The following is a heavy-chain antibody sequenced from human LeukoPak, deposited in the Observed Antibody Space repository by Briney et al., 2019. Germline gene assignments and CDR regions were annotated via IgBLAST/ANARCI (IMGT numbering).Heavy chain of an antibody. V-gene: IGHV1-18*01. Sequence: GASVKVSCKASGYTFTSYGTSWVRQAPGQGLEWMGWISAYDGNTNYAQKLQGRVTMTTDTSTSTAYMELRSLRSDDTAVYYCARGALVGAAAGSFDPWGQGTLVTVSS. CDR2: ISAYDGNT. D-gene: IGHD6-13*01. J-gene: IGHJ5*02. CDR1: GYTFTSYG. CDR3: ARGALVGAAAGSFDP.